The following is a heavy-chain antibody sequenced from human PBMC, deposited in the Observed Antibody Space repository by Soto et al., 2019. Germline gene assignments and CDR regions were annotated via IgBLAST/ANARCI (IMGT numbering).Heavy chain of an antibody. J-gene: IGHJ4*02. Sequence: GGSLRLSGAASGFAFRSYAMNWVRQAPGKGLEWVSAISGSGGRTYYADSVKGRFTISRDNSQNTLYLQMNSPRAEDTAIYYCAKDLEGDYPRGTIDYWGQGTLVTVSS. CDR1: GFAFRSYA. CDR2: ISGSGGRT. V-gene: IGHV3-23*01. CDR3: AKDLEGDYPRGTIDY. D-gene: IGHD4-17*01.